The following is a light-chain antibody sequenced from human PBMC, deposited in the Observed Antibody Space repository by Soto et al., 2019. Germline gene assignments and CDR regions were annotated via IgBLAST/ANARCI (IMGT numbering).Light chain of an antibody. CDR3: MQRIQFPYT. CDR2: MFS. CDR1: QSLVDSADGNIY. V-gene: IGKV2-40*01. J-gene: IGKJ2*01. Sequence: DIVLTQTPLSLPVTPGEPACISCRSSQSLVDSADGNIYLDWYLQKPGQSPQLLIYMFSSRASGVPNRFSGSGSGTDFTLEISRVEAEDVGVYYCMQRIQFPYTFGQGTKVDIK.